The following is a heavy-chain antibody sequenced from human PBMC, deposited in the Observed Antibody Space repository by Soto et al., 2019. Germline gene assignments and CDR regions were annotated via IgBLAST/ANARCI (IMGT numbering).Heavy chain of an antibody. CDR3: AHALYCTEGVCYIRSFAY. J-gene: IGHJ4*02. V-gene: IGHV2-5*01. D-gene: IGHD2-8*01. CDR1: GFSLSTSGVG. Sequence: QITLKQSGPTLVKPTQTLTLTCTFSGFSLSTSGVGVGWIRQPPGKALESLALIYWNEDKRYSPSLKSRLTMTKDTSKSQVVLTMTNMDPVDTATDSCAHALYCTEGVCYIRSFAYWGQGTLVTVSS. CDR2: IYWNEDK.